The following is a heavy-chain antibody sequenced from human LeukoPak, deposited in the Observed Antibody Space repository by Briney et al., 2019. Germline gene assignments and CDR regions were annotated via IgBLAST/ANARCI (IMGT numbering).Heavy chain of an antibody. V-gene: IGHV1-58*01. CDR2: IVVGSGNT. CDR1: GFTFTSSA. CDR3: ARDLRAVAGPGGGQYYYYGMDV. Sequence: SVTVSCKASGFTFTSSAVQWVRQARGQRLEWIGWIVVGSGNTNYAQKFQERVTITRDMSTSTDYMELSSLRSEDTAVYCCARDLRAVAGPGGGQYYYYGMDVWGQGTTVTVSS. J-gene: IGHJ6*02. D-gene: IGHD6-19*01.